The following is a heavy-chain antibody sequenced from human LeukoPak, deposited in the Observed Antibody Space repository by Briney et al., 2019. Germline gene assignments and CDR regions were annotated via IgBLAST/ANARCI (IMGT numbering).Heavy chain of an antibody. CDR1: GGSFSGYY. CDR2: INHSGST. D-gene: IGHD3-22*01. V-gene: IGHV4-34*09. CDR3: ARVADYYDSSGYYYTDAFDI. J-gene: IGHJ3*02. Sequence: PSETLSLTCAVYGGSFSGYYWSWIRQPPGKGLEWIGEINHSGSTNYNPSLKSRVTISVDTSKNQFSLKLSSVTAADTAVYYCARVADYYDSSGYYYTDAFDIWGQGTMVTVSS.